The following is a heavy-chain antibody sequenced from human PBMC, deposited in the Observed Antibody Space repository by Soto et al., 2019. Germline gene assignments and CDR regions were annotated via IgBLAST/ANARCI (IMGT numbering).Heavy chain of an antibody. CDR2: INPSGGST. D-gene: IGHD2-15*01. J-gene: IGHJ3*02. V-gene: IGHV1-46*01. CDR3: AQKCSGGSCHDAFDI. CDR1: GYTFTSYY. Sequence: ASVKVSCKASGYTFTSYYMHWVRQAPGQGLEWMGIINPSGGSTSYAQKFQGRVTMTRDTSTSTVYMELSSLRSEVTAVYYCAQKCSGGSCHDAFDIWGQGTMVTVSS.